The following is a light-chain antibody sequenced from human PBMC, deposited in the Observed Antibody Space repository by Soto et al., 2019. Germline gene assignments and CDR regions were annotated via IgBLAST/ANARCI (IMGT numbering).Light chain of an antibody. V-gene: IGKV3-11*01. J-gene: IGKJ2*01. Sequence: EIVLTQSPATLSLSPGERATLSCRASQSVSSYLAWYQQKPGQAPRLLIYDASNRATGLPARFSGSGSRTDSPLTISSLEPEDFAVYYRQQRSNWPTFGQGTKLEIK. CDR2: DAS. CDR3: QQRSNWPT. CDR1: QSVSSY.